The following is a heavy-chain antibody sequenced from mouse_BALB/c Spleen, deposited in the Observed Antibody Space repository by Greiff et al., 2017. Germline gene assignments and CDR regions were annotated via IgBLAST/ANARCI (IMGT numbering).Heavy chain of an antibody. D-gene: IGHD1-1*01. Sequence: VKLQESGPELVKPGASVKISCKASGYSFTSYYIHWVKQRPGQGLEWIGWIFPGSGNTKYNEKFKGKATLTADTSSSTAYMQLSSLTSEDSAVYFCARCSSYTWFAYWGQGTLVTVSA. CDR2: IFPGSGNT. CDR3: ARCSSYTWFAY. CDR1: GYSFTSYY. J-gene: IGHJ3*01. V-gene: IGHV1-66*01.